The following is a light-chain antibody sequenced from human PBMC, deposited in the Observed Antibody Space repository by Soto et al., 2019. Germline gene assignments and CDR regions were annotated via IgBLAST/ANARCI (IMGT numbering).Light chain of an antibody. CDR3: QLRGNWLPTWT. CDR1: QSVSFH. J-gene: IGKJ1*01. Sequence: EIVLTQSPATLSLSPGERATLSCRASQSVSFHLAWYQQKPGQAPRLLIYDTSNRAPGIPARFSGSKSWADFTLTISSLEPEDFAVYYCQLRGNWLPTWTFCQGTKVEIK. V-gene: IGKV3-11*01. CDR2: DTS.